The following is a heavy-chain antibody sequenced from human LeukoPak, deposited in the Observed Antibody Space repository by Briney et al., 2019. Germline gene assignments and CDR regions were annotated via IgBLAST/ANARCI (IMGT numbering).Heavy chain of an antibody. J-gene: IGHJ6*02. CDR1: GGSISSYY. V-gene: IGHV4-59*01. CDR3: ARDDSSGWSTGRDYYYGMDV. D-gene: IGHD6-19*01. Sequence: LETLSLTCTVAGGSISSYYWSWIRQPPGKGLEWIGYIYYSVSTTYNPSLKSRVTISVDTSTNQFSRKRSAVTAADTAVYYCARDDSSGWSTGRDYYYGMDVWGQGTTVTVSS. CDR2: IYYSVST.